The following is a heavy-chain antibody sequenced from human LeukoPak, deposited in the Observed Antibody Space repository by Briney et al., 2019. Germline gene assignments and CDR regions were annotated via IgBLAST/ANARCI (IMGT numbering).Heavy chain of an antibody. CDR2: ISSSGSTI. CDR3: AKDRGGYKYGSYYFDY. CDR1: GFTFSDYY. D-gene: IGHD5-18*01. Sequence: GGSLRLSCAASGFTFSDYYMSWIRQAPGKGLEWVSYISSSGSTIYYADSVKGRFTISRDNAKNSLYLQMNSLRAEDTALYYCAKDRGGYKYGSYYFDYWGQGTLVTVSS. V-gene: IGHV3-11*01. J-gene: IGHJ4*02.